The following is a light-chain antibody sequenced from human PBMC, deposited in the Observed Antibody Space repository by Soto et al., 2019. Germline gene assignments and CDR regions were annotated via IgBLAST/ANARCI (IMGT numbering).Light chain of an antibody. V-gene: IGKV1-6*01. CDR3: LQDYNYPWT. J-gene: IGKJ1*01. Sequence: IQMTQSPSSLSASVGDRVTITCRASQIISSYLNWYPQKPGKAPKLLIYAASSLHSGVPSRFSGSGSGTDFTLTISSLQPEDFATYYCLQDYNYPWTFGQGTKVDIK. CDR1: QIISSY. CDR2: AAS.